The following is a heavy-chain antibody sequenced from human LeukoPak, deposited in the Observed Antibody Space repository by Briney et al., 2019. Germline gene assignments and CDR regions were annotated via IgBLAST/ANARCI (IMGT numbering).Heavy chain of an antibody. D-gene: IGHD1-26*01. CDR3: ARAPAWSNYRGSYDY. J-gene: IGHJ4*02. Sequence: GASVKVSCKASGYTFTGYYMHWVRQAPGQGLEWMGWINPNSGGTNYAQKFQGRVTMTRDTSISTAYMELSRLRSDDTAVYYCARAPAWSNYRGSYDYWGQGTLVTVSS. V-gene: IGHV1-2*02. CDR2: INPNSGGT. CDR1: GYTFTGYY.